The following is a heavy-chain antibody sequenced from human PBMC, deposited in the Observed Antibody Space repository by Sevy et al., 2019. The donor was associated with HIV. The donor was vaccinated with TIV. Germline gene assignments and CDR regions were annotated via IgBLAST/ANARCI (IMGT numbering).Heavy chain of an antibody. D-gene: IGHD6-25*01. Sequence: GGSLRLSCAASGFTVSSNYMSWVRQAPGKGREWVSVIYSGGSTYYADSVKGRFTISRDNSKNTPYLQMNSLRAEDTAVYYCARHKREAFFDYWGQGTLVTVSS. CDR3: ARHKREAFFDY. CDR2: IYSGGST. V-gene: IGHV3-53*01. CDR1: GFTVSSNY. J-gene: IGHJ4*02.